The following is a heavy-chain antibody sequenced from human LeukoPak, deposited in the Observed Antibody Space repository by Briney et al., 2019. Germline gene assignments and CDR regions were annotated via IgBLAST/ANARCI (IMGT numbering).Heavy chain of an antibody. CDR2: IKQDGSEK. J-gene: IGHJ5*02. D-gene: IGHD2-15*01. Sequence: GGSLRLSCTGSGFTFSSYWMTWVRQAPGKGLEWVANIKQDGSEKYYVDSVKGRFTISRDNSKNTLYLQMNSLRAEDTAIYYCARDSCSGGSCFPLDPWGQGTLVTVSS. CDR1: GFTFSSYW. V-gene: IGHV3-7*01. CDR3: ARDSCSGGSCFPLDP.